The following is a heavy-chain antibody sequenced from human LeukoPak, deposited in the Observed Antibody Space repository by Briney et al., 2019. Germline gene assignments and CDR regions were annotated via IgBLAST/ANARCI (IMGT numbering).Heavy chain of an antibody. CDR3: AKGPGFDY. Sequence: GGSLRLSCAASGFPFNSFAIHWVRQAPGKGLEWVAFISYDGSNNYYADSVKGRFTISRDNSKNTLYLQINSLRAEDTAVYYCAKGPGFDYWGQGTLVTVSS. CDR1: GFPFNSFA. CDR2: ISYDGSNN. V-gene: IGHV3-30*04. J-gene: IGHJ4*02.